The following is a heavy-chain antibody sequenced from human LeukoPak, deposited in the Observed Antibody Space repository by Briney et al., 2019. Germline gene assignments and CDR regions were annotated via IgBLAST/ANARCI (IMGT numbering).Heavy chain of an antibody. CDR1: GATLNIGHA. D-gene: IGHD5-12*01. CDR3: SPCGHAYDWFGP. V-gene: IGHV1-69*04. J-gene: IGHJ5*02. Sequence: SVKVSCKAFGATLNIGHAFIWARQAPGQGLQWMGRIIPFLGEVNYAQNFQGRVSFTADKSTATMYMEMKSLRLDDTAIYYCSPCGHAYDWFGPWGQGTLVAVSS. CDR2: IIPFLGEV.